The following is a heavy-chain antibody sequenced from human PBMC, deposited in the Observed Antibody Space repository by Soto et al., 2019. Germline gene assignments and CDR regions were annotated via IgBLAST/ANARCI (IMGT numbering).Heavy chain of an antibody. CDR1: GGLFSSFA. Sequence: QGQLVQSGPEVKKPGSSVKVSCKDSGGLFSSFAISWVRQAPGQGLEWLGGIIPVFGTTNYAEKFQDRVTITADESTYTAYMELSSLTSGATAIYYCARGGGPYVWSNEFWGQVTLVTVSS. V-gene: IGHV1-69*01. J-gene: IGHJ4*02. D-gene: IGHD3-16*01. CDR3: ARGGGPYVWSNEF. CDR2: IIPVFGTT.